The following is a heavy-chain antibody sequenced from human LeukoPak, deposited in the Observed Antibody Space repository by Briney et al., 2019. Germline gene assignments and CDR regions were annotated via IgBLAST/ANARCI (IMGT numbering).Heavy chain of an antibody. D-gene: IGHD3-16*01. CDR2: IYISGGT. J-gene: IGHJ4*02. CDR1: GGSISTHY. V-gene: IGHV4-4*07. Sequence: SETLSLTCSVSGGSISTHYWSWIRQSAGKGLEWIGRIYISGGTDYNPSLKSRVTMSVDTSKNQFSLKLSPVTAADTAVYYCARDYVAAGFDYWGQGTLVTVSS. CDR3: ARDYVAAGFDY.